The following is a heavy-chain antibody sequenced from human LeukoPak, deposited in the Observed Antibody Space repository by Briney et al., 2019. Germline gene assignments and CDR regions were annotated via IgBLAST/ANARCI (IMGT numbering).Heavy chain of an antibody. D-gene: IGHD2-2*01. CDR2: ISGSGGST. V-gene: IGHV3-23*01. Sequence: GGSLRLSCAASGFTFSSYAMSWVRQAPGKGLEWVSAISGSGGSTYYADSVKGRFTISRDNTKNTLYLQMNSLRAENTAVYYCAKDIVVVPAAPGRDWFDPWGQGTLVTVSS. CDR3: AKDIVVVPAAPGRDWFDP. J-gene: IGHJ5*02. CDR1: GFTFSSYA.